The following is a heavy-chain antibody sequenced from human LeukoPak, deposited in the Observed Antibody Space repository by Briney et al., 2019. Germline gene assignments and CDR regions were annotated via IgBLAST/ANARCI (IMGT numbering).Heavy chain of an antibody. CDR1: GFTFSSYG. V-gene: IGHV3-30*18. Sequence: QPGRSLRLSCAASGFTFSSYGMHWVRQAPGKGLEWVAVISYDGSNKYYADSVKGRFTISRDNSKNTLYLQMNSLRAEDTAVYYCAKDPEYSSGWERVPSYGHFDYRGQGTLVTVSS. D-gene: IGHD6-19*01. CDR3: AKDPEYSSGWERVPSYGHFDY. CDR2: ISYDGSNK. J-gene: IGHJ4*02.